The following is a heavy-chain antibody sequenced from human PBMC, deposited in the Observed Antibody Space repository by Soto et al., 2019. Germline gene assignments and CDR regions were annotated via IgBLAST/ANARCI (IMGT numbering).Heavy chain of an antibody. V-gene: IGHV3-30*18. CDR3: AKDTEGGMDV. CDR2: ISYDGSNK. Sequence: QVQLVESGGGVVQPGRSLRLSCAASGFTFSSYGMHWVRQAPGKGLEWVAVISYDGSNKYYADSVKGRFTISRDNSKNTLYLKMNSLSAEDTAVYYCAKDTEGGMDVWGQGTTVTVSS. CDR1: GFTFSSYG. J-gene: IGHJ6*02.